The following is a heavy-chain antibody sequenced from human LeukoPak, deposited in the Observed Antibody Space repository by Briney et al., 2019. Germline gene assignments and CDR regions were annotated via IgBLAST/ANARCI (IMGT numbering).Heavy chain of an antibody. V-gene: IGHV4-59*01. CDR2: IYYSGST. Sequence: SETLSLTCTVSGGSISSYYWSWIRQPPGKGLEWIWYIYYSGSTNYNPSLKSRVTISVDTSKNQFSLKLSSVTAADTAVYYCARGSMVYAMGDSYWGQGTLVTVSS. CDR1: GGSISSYY. J-gene: IGHJ4*02. D-gene: IGHD2-8*01. CDR3: ARGSMVYAMGDSY.